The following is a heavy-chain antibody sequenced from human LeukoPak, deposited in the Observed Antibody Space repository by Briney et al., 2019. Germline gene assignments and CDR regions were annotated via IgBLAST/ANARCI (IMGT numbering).Heavy chain of an antibody. CDR1: GFTFSSYW. J-gene: IGHJ4*02. V-gene: IGHV4-59*01. CDR3: ARAPPPWVIGVDY. CDR2: IYYSGST. D-gene: IGHD3-22*01. Sequence: GSLRLSCAASGFTFSSYWMHWVRHAPGKGLESIGYIYYSGSTNYNPALKSRVTIPLDTSKNQLSLKLGSVTTADTAVYYCARAPPPWVIGVDYWGQGTLVTVSS.